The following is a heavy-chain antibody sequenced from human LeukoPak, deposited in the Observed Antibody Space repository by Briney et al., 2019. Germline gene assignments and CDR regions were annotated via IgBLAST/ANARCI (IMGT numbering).Heavy chain of an antibody. Sequence: GASVKVSCKASGYTFIGHYIHWVRQAPGQGLEWMGWITTNSGGTDCAQRFQGRVTMTRDTSISTVYMELSRLRSDDTAVYYCARDNSCISSGRGNSYMDVWGKGTTVTVSS. J-gene: IGHJ6*03. D-gene: IGHD2-2*01. CDR3: ARDNSCISSGRGNSYMDV. CDR1: GYTFIGHY. V-gene: IGHV1-2*02. CDR2: ITTNSGGT.